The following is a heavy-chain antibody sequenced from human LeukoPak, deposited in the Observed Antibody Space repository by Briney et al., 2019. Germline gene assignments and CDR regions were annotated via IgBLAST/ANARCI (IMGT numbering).Heavy chain of an antibody. CDR1: GYIFTDHF. CDR3: ARGRYRYSYDY. D-gene: IGHD1-26*01. Sequence: VSVKVSCKASGYIFTDHFFHWVRQAPGQGLEWMGWIRPTDGATKVAQKFQGRVTLTRDTSISTVYMEMSGLRFDDTAMYYCARGRYRYSYDYWGQGTLVTVSS. CDR2: IRPTDGAT. V-gene: IGHV1-2*02. J-gene: IGHJ4*02.